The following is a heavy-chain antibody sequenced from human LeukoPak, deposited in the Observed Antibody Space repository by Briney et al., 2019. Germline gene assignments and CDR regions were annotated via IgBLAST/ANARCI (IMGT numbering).Heavy chain of an antibody. CDR3: AREPSGNFGQLVSSAEYFQH. Sequence: GGSLRLSCVASGFTFSNSGMHWVRQAPGKGLEWVADISFDGDNEYYADSVRGRFMISRDNSKNIVYLQMNSLTIEDTAVYYCAREPSGNFGQLVSSAEYFQHWGQGTRVTVSS. V-gene: IGHV3-30*03. D-gene: IGHD5/OR15-5a*01. CDR1: GFTFSNSG. CDR2: ISFDGDNE. J-gene: IGHJ1*01.